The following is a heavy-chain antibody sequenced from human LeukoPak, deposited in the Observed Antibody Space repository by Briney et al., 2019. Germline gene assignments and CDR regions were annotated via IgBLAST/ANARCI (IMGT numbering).Heavy chain of an antibody. CDR2: MNPNSGNT. CDR3: ARVLISGYVLNWFDP. CDR1: GYTFTSYD. Sequence: ASVKVSCKASGYTFTSYDINWVRQATGQGLEWMGWMNPNSGNTGYAQKLQGRVTMTTDTSTSTAYMELRSLRSDDTAVYYCARVLISGYVLNWFDPWGQGTLVTVSS. V-gene: IGHV1-8*02. D-gene: IGHD5-12*01. J-gene: IGHJ5*02.